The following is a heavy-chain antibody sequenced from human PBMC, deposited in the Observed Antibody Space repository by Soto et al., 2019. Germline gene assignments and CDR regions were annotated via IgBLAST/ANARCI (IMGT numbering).Heavy chain of an antibody. D-gene: IGHD1-26*01. CDR1: GFTFSSYS. Sequence: GGSLRLSCAASGFTFSSYSMNWVRQAPGKGLEWVSSISSSSSYIYYADSVKGRFTISRDNAKNSLYLQMNSLRAEDTAVYYCARDGGYRRTTGMDVWGQGTTVTVSS. CDR3: ARDGGYRRTTGMDV. J-gene: IGHJ6*02. V-gene: IGHV3-21*01. CDR2: ISSSSSYI.